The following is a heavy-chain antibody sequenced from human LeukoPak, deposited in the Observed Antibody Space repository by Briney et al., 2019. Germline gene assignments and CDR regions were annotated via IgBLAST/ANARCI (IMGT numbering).Heavy chain of an antibody. D-gene: IGHD3-16*01. J-gene: IGHJ4*02. CDR3: AREPSSHYGEFDY. CDR1: GYTFTDYY. CDR2: INPDSGGT. Sequence: ASVKVSCKTSGYTFTDYYIHWVRQAPGQGLEWLGWINPDSGGTNYAQKFQDRVTMTRDTSITTAYMELSRLRSDDTAVYYCAREPSSHYGEFDYWGQGTLVTVSS. V-gene: IGHV1-2*02.